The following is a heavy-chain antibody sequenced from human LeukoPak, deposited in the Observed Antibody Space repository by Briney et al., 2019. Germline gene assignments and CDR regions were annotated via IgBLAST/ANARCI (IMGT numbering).Heavy chain of an antibody. V-gene: IGHV4-39*07. CDR2: IYYSGST. CDR1: GGSISSSSYY. Sequence: SETLSLTCTVSGGSISSSSYYWGWIRQPPGKGLEWIGSIYYSGSTNYNPSLKSRVTISVDTSKNQFSLKLSSVTAADTAVYYCARGYCSGGSCHPHDAFDIWGQGTMVTVSS. J-gene: IGHJ3*02. D-gene: IGHD2-15*01. CDR3: ARGYCSGGSCHPHDAFDI.